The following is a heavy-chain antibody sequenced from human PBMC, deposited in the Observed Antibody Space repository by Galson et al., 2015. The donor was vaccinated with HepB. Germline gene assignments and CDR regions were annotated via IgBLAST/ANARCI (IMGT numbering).Heavy chain of an antibody. D-gene: IGHD2-8*01. J-gene: IGHJ5*02. CDR2: ITGGSAK. Sequence: SLRLSCAASGFNFGAYAISWVRQAPGRGLEWVSGITGGSAKYYAESVKGRFTVSRDNSNNIVYLQMDTLRVEDSAMCYCAKDPRPNGVFDPFDPWGQGTLVTVSS. CDR1: GFNFGAYA. V-gene: IGHV3-23*01. CDR3: AKDPRPNGVFDPFDP.